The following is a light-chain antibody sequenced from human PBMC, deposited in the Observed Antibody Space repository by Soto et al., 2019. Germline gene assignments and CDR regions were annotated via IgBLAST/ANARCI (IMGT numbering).Light chain of an antibody. CDR3: QQSFSRGT. CDR1: QSIGTY. Sequence: DIQMTQSPSSLSASVGDRVTISCRASQSIGTYLHWYQHKPGKAPHLLIYDASSQQSGVPSRFSGSGSGTHFTLTINSLQPEDFATYYCQQSFSRGTFGQGTKVEIK. CDR2: DAS. J-gene: IGKJ1*01. V-gene: IGKV1-39*01.